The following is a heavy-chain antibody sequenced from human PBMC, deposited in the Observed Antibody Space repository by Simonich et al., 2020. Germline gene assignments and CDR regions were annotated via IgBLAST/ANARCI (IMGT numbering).Heavy chain of an antibody. V-gene: IGHV3-7*01. Sequence: EVQLVESGGGLVQPGGSLSISCAASGFTVCSYWVSGVRGAPGKGLEWVANIKQGGSEKYYVDSVKGRFTSSRDNAKNSLYMQMNSRRAEDTAVYYCARDGLGTAYYYYMDVWGKGTTVTVSS. J-gene: IGHJ6*03. D-gene: IGHD7-27*01. CDR2: IKQGGSEK. CDR3: ARDGLGTAYYYYMDV. CDR1: GFTVCSYW.